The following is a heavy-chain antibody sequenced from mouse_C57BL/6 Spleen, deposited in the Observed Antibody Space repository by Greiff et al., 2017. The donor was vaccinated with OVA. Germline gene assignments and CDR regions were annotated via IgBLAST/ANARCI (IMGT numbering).Heavy chain of an antibody. J-gene: IGHJ2*01. CDR1: GYSITSGYY. D-gene: IGHD2-3*01. CDR3: ATDGYYFYFDY. V-gene: IGHV3-6*01. Sequence: EVKLVESGPGLVKPSQSLSLTCSVTGYSITSGYYWNWIRQFPGNKLEWMGYISYDGSNNYNPSLKNRISITRDTSKNQFFLKLNSVTTEDTATYYCATDGYYFYFDYWGQGTTLTVSS. CDR2: ISYDGSN.